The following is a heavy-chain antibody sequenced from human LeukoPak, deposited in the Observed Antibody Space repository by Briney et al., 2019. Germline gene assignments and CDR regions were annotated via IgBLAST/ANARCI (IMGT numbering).Heavy chain of an antibody. CDR3: AKDGGGSYFDY. CDR2: ISYDGSNK. J-gene: IGHJ4*02. V-gene: IGHV3-30*18. Sequence: GESLRLSCAASGFTFSSYGMHWVRQAPGKGLEWVAVISYDGSNKYYADSVKGRFTISRDNSKNTLYLQMNSLRAEDTAVYYCAKDGGGSYFDYWGQGTLVTVSS. D-gene: IGHD3-16*01. CDR1: GFTFSSYG.